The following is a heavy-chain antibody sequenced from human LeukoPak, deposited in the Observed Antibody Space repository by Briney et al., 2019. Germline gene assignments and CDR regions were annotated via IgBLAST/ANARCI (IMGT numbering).Heavy chain of an antibody. CDR1: GFTFSDNY. J-gene: IGHJ4*02. D-gene: IGHD3-16*02. CDR3: ARTYSWSLSRFDY. CDR2: ISSSGSI. Sequence: GGSLRLSCAASGFTFSDNYMSWIRQAPGKGLEWVSYISSSGSIYYADSVKGRFTISRDNAKNSLYLQMNSLRAEDTAVYYCARTYSWSLSRFDYWGQGTLVTVSS. V-gene: IGHV3-11*04.